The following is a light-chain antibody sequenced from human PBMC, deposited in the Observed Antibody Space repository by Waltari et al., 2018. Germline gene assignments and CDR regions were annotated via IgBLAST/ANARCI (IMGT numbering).Light chain of an antibody. CDR2: GAS. J-gene: IGKJ2*01. CDR3: QQYNNWPRT. CDR1: QSVSSN. V-gene: IGKV3-15*01. Sequence: EIVMTPSPATLSVSPGERATLSCRASQSVSSNLAWYQQKPGQAPRLLIYGASTRATGIPARFSGSGSGTEFTLTISSMQSEDFAVYYCQQYNNWPRTFGQGTKLEIK.